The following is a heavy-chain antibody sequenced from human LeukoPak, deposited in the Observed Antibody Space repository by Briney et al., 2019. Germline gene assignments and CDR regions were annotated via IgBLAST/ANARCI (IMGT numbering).Heavy chain of an antibody. CDR2: INPNSGGT. D-gene: IGHD1-1*01. V-gene: IGHV1-2*02. CDR1: GYTFTGYY. Sequence: GALVKVSCKASGYTFTGYYMHWVRQAPGQGLEWMGWINPNSGGTNYAQKFQGRVTMTRDTSISTAYMELSRLRSDDTAVYYCARVEVGTSNYYYYYMDVWGKGTTVTVSS. CDR3: ARVEVGTSNYYYYYMDV. J-gene: IGHJ6*03.